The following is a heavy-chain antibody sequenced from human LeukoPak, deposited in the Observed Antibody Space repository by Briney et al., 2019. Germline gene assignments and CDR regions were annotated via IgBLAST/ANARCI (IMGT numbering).Heavy chain of an antibody. CDR1: GGSISSSSYY. V-gene: IGHV4-39*07. CDR2: IYYSGST. J-gene: IGHJ6*03. D-gene: IGHD6-19*01. Sequence: KASETLSLTCTVSGGSISSSSYYWGWIRQPPGKGLEWIGSIYYSGSTYYNPSLKSRVTISVDTSKNQFSLKLSSVTAADTAVYYCHSGWTNDYYYYMDVWGKGTTVTVSS. CDR3: HSGWTNDYYYYMDV.